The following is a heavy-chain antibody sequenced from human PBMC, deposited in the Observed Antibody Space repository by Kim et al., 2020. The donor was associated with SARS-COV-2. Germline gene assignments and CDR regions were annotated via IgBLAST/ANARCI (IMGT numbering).Heavy chain of an antibody. J-gene: IGHJ3*02. V-gene: IGHV4-59*01. D-gene: IGHD2-15*01. Sequence: NPSLQSRVTISGDTSKNQFPLKLSSVTAADTAVYYCARDLMVAGTYAFDIWGQGTMVIVSS. CDR3: ARDLMVAGTYAFDI.